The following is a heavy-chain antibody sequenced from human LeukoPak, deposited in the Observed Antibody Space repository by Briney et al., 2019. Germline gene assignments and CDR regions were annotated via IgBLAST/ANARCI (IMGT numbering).Heavy chain of an antibody. CDR3: ARSTGPSDAFDI. V-gene: IGHV3-33*01. Sequence: PGRSLRLSCAASGFTFSSYGMHWVRQAPGKGLEWVAVIWYDGNNKYYADCVNGRFTISIDNSKNTLYLQMNSLRAEDTAVYYCARSTGPSDAFDIWGQGTMVTVSS. CDR2: IWYDGNNK. D-gene: IGHD2-8*02. CDR1: GFTFSSYG. J-gene: IGHJ3*02.